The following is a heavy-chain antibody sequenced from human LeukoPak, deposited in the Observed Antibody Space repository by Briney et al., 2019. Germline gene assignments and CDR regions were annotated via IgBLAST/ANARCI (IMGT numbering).Heavy chain of an antibody. J-gene: IGHJ4*02. V-gene: IGHV3-53*01. CDR2: IYSGGST. Sequence: GGSLRLSCAASGFTVSSNYMSWVRQAPGKGLEWVSVIYSGGSTYYADSEKGRFTISRDNSKNTLYLQMNSLRAEDTAVYYCASRIAVAGTLADYWGQGTLVTVSS. CDR3: ASRIAVAGTLADY. D-gene: IGHD6-19*01. CDR1: GFTVSSNY.